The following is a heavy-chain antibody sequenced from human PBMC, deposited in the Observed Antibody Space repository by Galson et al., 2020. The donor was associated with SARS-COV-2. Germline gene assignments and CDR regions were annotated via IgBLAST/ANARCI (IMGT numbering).Heavy chain of an antibody. V-gene: IGHV3-30*18. D-gene: IGHD5-18*01. CDR2: ISYDGSNK. J-gene: IGHJ4*02. CDR3: AKGGYSYGYVGYYFDY. Sequence: GGSLRLSCAASGFTFSSYGMHWVRQAPGKGLEWVAVISYDGSNKYYVDSVKGRFTISRDNSKNTLYLQMNSLRAEDTAVYYCAKGGYSYGYVGYYFDYWGQGTLVTVSS. CDR1: GFTFSSYG.